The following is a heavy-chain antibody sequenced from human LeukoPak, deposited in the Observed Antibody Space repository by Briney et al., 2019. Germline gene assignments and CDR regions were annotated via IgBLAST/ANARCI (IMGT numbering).Heavy chain of an antibody. CDR3: ARGWLAETTVVTPYNY. V-gene: IGHV1-69*13. J-gene: IGHJ4*02. D-gene: IGHD4-23*01. CDR1: GYTFSGHY. Sequence: ASVKVSCKASGYTFSGHYLHWVQQAPGQGLEWMGGIIPLFGTANYAQKFQGRVTITAVESMSTAYMELSSLRSEDTAVYYCARGWLAETTVVTPYNYWGQGTLVTVSS. CDR2: IIPLFGTA.